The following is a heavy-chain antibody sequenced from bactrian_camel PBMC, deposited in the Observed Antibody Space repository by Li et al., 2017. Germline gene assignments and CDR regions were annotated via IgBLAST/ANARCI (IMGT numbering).Heavy chain of an antibody. Sequence: VQLVESGGGLVQPGGSLMLSCAVSGFFFSSYYMSWVRQAPGKGLEWVSSIFSDGTNTDYADSVKGRFTISKDNAKNTLYLQMNSLKPEDTAVYYCAADPSRELWVGYPPYKYWGQGTQVTVS. CDR1: GFFFSSYY. D-gene: IGHD5*01. CDR3: AADPSRELWVGYPPYKY. V-gene: IGHV3-2*01. J-gene: IGHJ4*01. CDR2: IFSDGTNT.